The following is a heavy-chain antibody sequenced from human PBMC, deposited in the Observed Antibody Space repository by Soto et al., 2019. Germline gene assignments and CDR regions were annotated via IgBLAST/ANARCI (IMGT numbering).Heavy chain of an antibody. D-gene: IGHD2-2*01. CDR3: ARYLCSTSCYQFYCYYGMDV. J-gene: IGHJ6*02. CDR2: IIPIFGTA. Sequence: SVKVSCKASGGTFSSYAISWVRQAPGQGLEWMGGIIPIFGTANYAQKFQGRVTITADKSTSTAYMELSSLRSEDTAVYYCARYLCSTSCYQFYCYYGMDVWGQGTKVAV. CDR1: GGTFSSYA. V-gene: IGHV1-69*06.